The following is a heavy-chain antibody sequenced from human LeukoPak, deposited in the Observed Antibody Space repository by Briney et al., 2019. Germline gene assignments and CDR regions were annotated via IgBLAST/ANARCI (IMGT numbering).Heavy chain of an antibody. V-gene: IGHV4-34*01. CDR1: GGSFSGYY. CDR2: INHSGST. D-gene: IGHD1-1*01. J-gene: IGHJ6*03. Sequence: SETLSLTCAVYGGSFSGYYWSWIRQPPGKGLEWIGEINHSGSTNYNPSLKSRVTISVDTSKNQFSLKLSSVTAADTAVYYCARGKGTLTYGYYYYYYMDVWGKGTTVTVSS. CDR3: ARGKGTLTYGYYYYYYMDV.